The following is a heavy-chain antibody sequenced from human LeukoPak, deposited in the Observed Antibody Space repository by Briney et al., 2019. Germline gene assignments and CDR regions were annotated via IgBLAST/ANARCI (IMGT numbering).Heavy chain of an antibody. V-gene: IGHV3-53*01. CDR3: ARDPYSGSYGNYYYYFMDV. CDR1: GFTVSSNY. Sequence: GGSLRLSCAASGFTVSSNYMSWVRQAPGKGLEWVSVIYSGGSTYYADSVKGRFTISRDNSKSTLYIQMNSLRAEDTAVYYCARDPYSGSYGNYYYYFMDVWGKGTTVTISS. J-gene: IGHJ6*03. CDR2: IYSGGST. D-gene: IGHD1-26*01.